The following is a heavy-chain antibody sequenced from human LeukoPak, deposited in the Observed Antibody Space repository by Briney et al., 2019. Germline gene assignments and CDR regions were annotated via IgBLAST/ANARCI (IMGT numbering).Heavy chain of an antibody. V-gene: IGHV3-21*01. CDR2: ISGSSSYI. Sequence: GGSLRLSCAASGFTFSSYSMNWVRQAPGEGLEWVSSISGSSSYIYYADSVKGRFTISRDNAQNSLYLQMKSLRAEDTAVYYCARSPSYSYGYDYYYYGLDVWGQGTTVTVSS. J-gene: IGHJ6*02. D-gene: IGHD5-18*01. CDR1: GFTFSSYS. CDR3: ARSPSYSYGYDYYYYGLDV.